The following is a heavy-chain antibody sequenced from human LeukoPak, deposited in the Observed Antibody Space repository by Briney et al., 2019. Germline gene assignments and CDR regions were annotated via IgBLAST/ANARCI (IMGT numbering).Heavy chain of an antibody. CDR3: ATNGDDYGDYLLY. CDR2: IYSGGST. D-gene: IGHD4-17*01. Sequence: GGSLRLSCAASGLTVSNKYINWVRPAPGKGLEWVSVIYSGGSTYYADSVKARFTVSRDNSKNTLYLQMNSLRADDTAVYYCATNGDDYGDYLLYWGQGTLVTVSS. J-gene: IGHJ4*02. CDR1: GLTVSNKY. V-gene: IGHV3-66*01.